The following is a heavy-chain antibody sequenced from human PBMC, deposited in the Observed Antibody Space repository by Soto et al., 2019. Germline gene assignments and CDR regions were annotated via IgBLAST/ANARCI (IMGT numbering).Heavy chain of an antibody. Sequence: GGSLRLSCAASGFTFSSYWMSWVRQAPGKGLEWVANIKQDGSEKYYVDSVKGRFTISRDNAKNSLYLQMNSLRAEDTAVYYCARPASNDYSNYYFDYWGQGTLVTVSS. CDR1: GFTFSSYW. D-gene: IGHD4-4*01. V-gene: IGHV3-7*01. J-gene: IGHJ4*02. CDR3: ARPASNDYSNYYFDY. CDR2: IKQDGSEK.